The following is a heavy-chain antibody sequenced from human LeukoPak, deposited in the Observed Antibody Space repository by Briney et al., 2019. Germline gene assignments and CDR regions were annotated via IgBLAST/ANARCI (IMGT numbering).Heavy chain of an antibody. CDR3: AREAGIPPSTQQWSTSVDH. Sequence: PGGSLRLSCVASGFTLSNNGISWVRHAPGKCLDLEAKINKDGSSKYYVDSVKGRFTISRDNVKNSQYRQMYSLRAEDTAVYYSAREAGIPPSTQQWSTSVDHWGQGTLVTVSS. CDR2: INKDGSSK. CDR1: GFTLSNNG. V-gene: IGHV3-7*05. J-gene: IGHJ4*02. D-gene: IGHD5-18*01.